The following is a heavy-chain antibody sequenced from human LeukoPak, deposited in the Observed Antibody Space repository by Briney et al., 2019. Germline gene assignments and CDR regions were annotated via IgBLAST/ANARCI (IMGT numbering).Heavy chain of an antibody. Sequence: SETLSLTCTVSGGSISSYYWSWIRQPPGKGLEWIGYIYYSGSTNYNPSLKSRVTISVDTSKNQFSLKLSSVTAADTAVHYCARSAAAGTRWFDPWGQGTLVTVSS. J-gene: IGHJ5*02. CDR3: ARSAAAGTRWFDP. CDR2: IYYSGST. D-gene: IGHD6-13*01. V-gene: IGHV4-59*08. CDR1: GGSISSYY.